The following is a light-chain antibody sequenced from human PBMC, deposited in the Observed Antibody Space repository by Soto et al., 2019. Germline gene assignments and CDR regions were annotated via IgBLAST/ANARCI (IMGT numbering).Light chain of an antibody. Sequence: EIVLTQAPGTLSFSPGERATLSCRASQSVSSTYLAWYQQKPGQAPRLLILGASSRATGIPDRFNGSGSGTDFTLTISRLEPEDFAVYYCQHYGSSPKTLGHGTKVDIK. CDR2: GAS. J-gene: IGKJ1*01. CDR3: QHYGSSPKT. V-gene: IGKV3-20*01. CDR1: QSVSSTY.